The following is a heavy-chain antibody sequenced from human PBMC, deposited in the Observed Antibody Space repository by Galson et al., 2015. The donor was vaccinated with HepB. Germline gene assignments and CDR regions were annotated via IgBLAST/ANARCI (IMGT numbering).Heavy chain of an antibody. Sequence: SLRLSCAASGFTFGNYGMHWVRQAPGRGLEWVAVIWYDGRYKFYGDSVKGRFTISRDNSQNTLLLEMHSLRVEDTAVYYCVRDQWQINAPELWGQGTLVTVSS. D-gene: IGHD6-19*01. V-gene: IGHV3-33*01. CDR1: GFTFGNYG. J-gene: IGHJ3*01. CDR2: IWYDGRYK. CDR3: VRDQWQINAPEL.